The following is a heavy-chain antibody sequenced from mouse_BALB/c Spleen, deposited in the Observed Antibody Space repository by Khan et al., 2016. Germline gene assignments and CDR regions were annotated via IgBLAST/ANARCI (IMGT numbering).Heavy chain of an antibody. V-gene: IGHV1-9*01. Sequence: QVQLKQSGAELMKPGASVKISCKATGYTFSSYWIEWVKQRPGHGLEWIGEILPGSGSTNYNEKFKGKATFTADTSSNTAYMQLSSLTSEDSAVYYCARDMINGASDYWGKGTSVTVSS. CDR1: GYTFSSYW. CDR3: ARDMINGASDY. J-gene: IGHJ4*01. D-gene: IGHD2-4*01. CDR2: ILPGSGST.